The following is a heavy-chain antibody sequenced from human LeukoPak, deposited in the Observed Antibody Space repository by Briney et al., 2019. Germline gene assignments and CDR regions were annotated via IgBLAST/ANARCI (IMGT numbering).Heavy chain of an antibody. CDR2: IYYSGST. Sequence: SETLSLTCTVSGGSISSYYWSWIRQPPGKGLEWIGYIYYSGSTNYNPSLKSRVTISVDTSKNQFSLKLSSVTAADTAVYYCARTDTKVRFLEWPQKGDYYMDVWGKGTTVTVSS. CDR1: GGSISSYY. D-gene: IGHD3-3*01. J-gene: IGHJ6*03. CDR3: ARTDTKVRFLEWPQKGDYYMDV. V-gene: IGHV4-59*01.